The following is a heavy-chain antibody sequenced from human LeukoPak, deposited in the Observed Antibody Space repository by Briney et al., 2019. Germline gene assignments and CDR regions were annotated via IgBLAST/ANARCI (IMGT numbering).Heavy chain of an antibody. CDR3: TREVQAAGKTLDY. Sequence: AGGSLRLSCAASGFTFSSYAMHWVRQAPGKGLEWVAVISYDGSNKYYADSVKGRFTISRDNSKNTLYLQMNSLRAEDTAVYYCTREVQAAGKTLDYWGQGTLITVSS. J-gene: IGHJ4*02. CDR2: ISYDGSNK. V-gene: IGHV3-30*04. CDR1: GFTFSSYA. D-gene: IGHD6-13*01.